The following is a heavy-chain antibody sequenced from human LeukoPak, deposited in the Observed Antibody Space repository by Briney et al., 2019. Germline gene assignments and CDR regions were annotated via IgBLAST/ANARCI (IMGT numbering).Heavy chain of an antibody. D-gene: IGHD3-3*01. Sequence: HPGGSLRLSCAASGFTFSSYSMNWVRQAPGKGLEWVSYISSSSSTIYYADSVKGRFTISRDNAKNSLYLQMNSLRAEDTAVYYCARAEMGDFWSGYYRYYFDYCGQGTLVTVSS. J-gene: IGHJ4*02. V-gene: IGHV3-48*01. CDR2: ISSSSSTI. CDR1: GFTFSSYS. CDR3: ARAEMGDFWSGYYRYYFDY.